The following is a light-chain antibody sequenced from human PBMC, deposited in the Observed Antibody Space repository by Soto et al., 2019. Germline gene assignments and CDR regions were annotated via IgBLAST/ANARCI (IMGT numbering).Light chain of an antibody. Sequence: DIPMTQSPSSLSASVGDRVTITCQASQDITYYLNWYQQKPGKAPSLLIHDASSLQTGVSSRYSGSGSVTDFTFTIYSLQPDDIATSHCQQHHDLPVTFGQGTRLEIK. CDR1: QDITYY. V-gene: IGKV1-33*01. CDR2: DAS. CDR3: QQHHDLPVT. J-gene: IGKJ5*01.